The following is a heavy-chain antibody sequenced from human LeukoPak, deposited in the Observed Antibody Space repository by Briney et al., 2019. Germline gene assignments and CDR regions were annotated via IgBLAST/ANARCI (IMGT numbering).Heavy chain of an antibody. J-gene: IGHJ6*02. CDR3: ARATNYCSSTSCYYYYYYGMDV. CDR2: MNPNSGNT. V-gene: IGHV1-8*02. D-gene: IGHD2-2*01. Sequence: ASVTVSCKASEYTFTGYYFHWVRQATGQGLEWMGWMNPNSGNTGYAQKFQGRVTMTRNTSISTAYMELSSLRSEDTAVYYCARATNYCSSTSCYYYYYYGMDVWGQGTTVTVSS. CDR1: EYTFTGYY.